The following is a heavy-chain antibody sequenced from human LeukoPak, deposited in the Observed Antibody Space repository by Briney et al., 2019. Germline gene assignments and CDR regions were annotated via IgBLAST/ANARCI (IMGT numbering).Heavy chain of an antibody. D-gene: IGHD2-2*02. J-gene: IGHJ3*02. CDR1: GFTFSSYS. CDR2: ISSSSSTI. Sequence: GGSLRLSCAASGFTFSSYSMNWVRQAPGKGLEWVSYISSSSSTIYYADSVKGRFTISRDNAKNSLYLQMNSLRAEDTAVYYCARDREIVVVPAAILEIDAFDIWGQGTMVTVSS. CDR3: ARDREIVVVPAAILEIDAFDI. V-gene: IGHV3-48*04.